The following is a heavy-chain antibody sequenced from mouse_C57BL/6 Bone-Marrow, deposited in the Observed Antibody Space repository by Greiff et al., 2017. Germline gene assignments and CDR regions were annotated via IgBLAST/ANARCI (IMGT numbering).Heavy chain of an antibody. Sequence: QVQLKESGAELVKPGASVKMSCKASGYTFTTYPIEWMKQNHGKSLEWIGNFHPYNDDTKYNEKFKGKATLTVEKSSNTVYLELSRLTSDDSAVYCCARSSTFFYYFDYWGQGTTLTVSS. J-gene: IGHJ2*01. CDR1: GYTFTTYP. D-gene: IGHD5-1*01. CDR2: FHPYNDDT. V-gene: IGHV1-47*01. CDR3: ARSSTFFYYFDY.